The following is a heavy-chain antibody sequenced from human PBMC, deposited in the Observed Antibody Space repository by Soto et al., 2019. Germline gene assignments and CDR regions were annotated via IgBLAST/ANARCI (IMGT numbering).Heavy chain of an antibody. J-gene: IGHJ6*03. CDR1: GFTFSSYS. Sequence: EVQLVESGGGLVKPGGSLRLSCVVSGFTFSSYSMNWVRHAPGKGLEWVSSISSSSSYIHNADSGKGRFTISRDNAKNSVYLQMTSLRAEDTAVYYCARGQYADYYYMDVWGKGTTVTVSS. CDR3: ARGQYADYYYMDV. CDR2: ISSSSSYI. V-gene: IGHV3-21*01. D-gene: IGHD2-2*01.